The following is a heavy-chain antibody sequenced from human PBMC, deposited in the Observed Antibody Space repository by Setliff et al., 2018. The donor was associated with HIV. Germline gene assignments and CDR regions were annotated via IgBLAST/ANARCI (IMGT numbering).Heavy chain of an antibody. J-gene: IGHJ5*02. CDR3: ATAGGRSWFDP. V-gene: IGHV1-2*02. CDR1: GYTFDAKY. D-gene: IGHD3-16*01. CDR2: INPNSGGT. Sequence: ASVKVSCKTSGYTFDAKYIHWARQAPGQGLEWMGWINPNSGGTNYARKFQGRVTMTRDTSISTAYMELYSLRSDDTAVYYCATAGGRSWFDPWGPGTLVTVSS.